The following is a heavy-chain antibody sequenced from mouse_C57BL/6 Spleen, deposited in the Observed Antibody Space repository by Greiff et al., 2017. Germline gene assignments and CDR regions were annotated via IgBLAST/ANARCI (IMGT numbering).Heavy chain of an antibody. J-gene: IGHJ2*01. CDR2: IHPNSGST. Sequence: QVQLQQSGAELVKPGASVKLSCKASGYTFTSYWMHWVKQRPGQGLEWIGMIHPNSGSTNYNEKFKSKATLTVAKSSSTAYMQLSSLTSEDSAGYYCARMNYGNYGGYWGQGTTLTVSS. CDR1: GYTFTSYW. V-gene: IGHV1-64*01. CDR3: ARMNYGNYGGY. D-gene: IGHD2-1*01.